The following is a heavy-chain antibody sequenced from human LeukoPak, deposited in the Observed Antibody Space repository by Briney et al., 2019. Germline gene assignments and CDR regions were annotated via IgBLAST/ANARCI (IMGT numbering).Heavy chain of an antibody. CDR3: ARDFYCTNGVCYRDDAFDI. V-gene: IGHV3-7*01. CDR2: IKQDGSEK. D-gene: IGHD2-8*01. Sequence: GGPLRLSCAASGFTFSSYWMSWVRQAPGKGLEWVANIKQDGSEKYYVDSVKGRFTISRDNAKNSLYLQMNSLRAEDTAVYYCARDFYCTNGVCYRDDAFDIWGQGTMVTVSS. CDR1: GFTFSSYW. J-gene: IGHJ3*02.